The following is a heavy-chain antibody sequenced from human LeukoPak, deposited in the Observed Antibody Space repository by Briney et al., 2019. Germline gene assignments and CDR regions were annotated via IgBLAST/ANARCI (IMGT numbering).Heavy chain of an antibody. CDR2: IYTSGST. Sequence: PSETLSLTCTVSGGSISSGGYYWSWIRQPAGKGLEWIGRIYTSGSTNYNPSLKSRVTMSVDTSKNQFSLKLSSVTAADTAVYYCARITVTTRGGYYYGMDVWGQGTTVTVSS. D-gene: IGHD4-17*01. J-gene: IGHJ6*02. CDR1: GGSISSGGYY. V-gene: IGHV4-61*02. CDR3: ARITVTTRGGYYYGMDV.